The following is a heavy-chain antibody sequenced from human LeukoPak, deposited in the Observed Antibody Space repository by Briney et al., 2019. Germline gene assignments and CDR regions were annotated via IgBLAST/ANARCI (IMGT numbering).Heavy chain of an antibody. J-gene: IGHJ3*02. CDR2: IYYSGST. CDR3: ARSRAAGQEHDAFDI. CDR1: GGSISSGDYY. Sequence: PSQTLSLTCTVSGGSISSGDYYWSWIRQPPGKGLEWIGYIYYSGSTYYNPSLKSRVTISVDTSKNQFSLKLSSVTAADTAVYYCARSRAAGQEHDAFDIWGQGTMVTASS. D-gene: IGHD6-13*01. V-gene: IGHV4-30-4*08.